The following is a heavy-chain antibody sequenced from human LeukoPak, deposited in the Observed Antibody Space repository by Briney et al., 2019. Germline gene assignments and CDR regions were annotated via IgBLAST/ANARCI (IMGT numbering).Heavy chain of an antibody. V-gene: IGHV4-38-2*02. D-gene: IGHD3-10*01. CDR1: GYSISSGYY. CDR2: IYHSGST. J-gene: IGHJ4*02. CDR3: ARRGSHRGAFDY. Sequence: SETLSLTCTVSGYSISSGYYWGWIRQPPGKGLEWIGSIYHSGSTYYNPSLKSRVTISVDTSKNQFSLKLSSVTAADTAVYYCARRGSHRGAFDYWGQGTLVTVSS.